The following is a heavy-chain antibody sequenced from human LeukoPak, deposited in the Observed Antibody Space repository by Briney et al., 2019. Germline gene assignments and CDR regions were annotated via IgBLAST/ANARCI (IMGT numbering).Heavy chain of an antibody. CDR1: GFTVSSNY. J-gene: IGHJ4*02. Sequence: PGGSLRLSCAASGFTVSSNYMSWVRQAPGKGLEWVSVIYSGGSTYYADSVKGRFTISRDNSKKTLYLQMNSLRAEDTAVYYCASHDYGDYPLRYWGQGTLVTVSS. V-gene: IGHV3-66*04. CDR3: ASHDYGDYPLRY. D-gene: IGHD4-17*01. CDR2: IYSGGST.